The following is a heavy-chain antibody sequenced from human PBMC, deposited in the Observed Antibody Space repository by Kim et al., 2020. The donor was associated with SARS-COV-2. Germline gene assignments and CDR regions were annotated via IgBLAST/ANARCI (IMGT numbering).Heavy chain of an antibody. Sequence: GGSLRLSCAASGFTFSSYSMNWVRQAPGKGLEWVSYISSSSSTIYYADSVKGRFTISRDNAKHSLYLQMNSLRDEDTAVYYCARVGHIVVVPGYDYFDYWRQRTLVTDSS. J-gene: IGHJ4*02. CDR2: ISSSSSTI. D-gene: IGHD2-2*01. V-gene: IGHV3-48*02. CDR1: GFTFSSYS. CDR3: ARVGHIVVVPGYDYFDY.